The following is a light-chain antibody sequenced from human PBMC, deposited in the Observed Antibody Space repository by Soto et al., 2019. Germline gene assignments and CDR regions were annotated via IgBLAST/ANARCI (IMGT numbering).Light chain of an antibody. CDR3: CSYTTSTTYV. CDR2: GVN. CDR1: VSDVGGYDS. V-gene: IGLV2-14*03. Sequence: QSALTQPASVSGSPGQSITISCTGTVSDVGGYDSVSWYQQHPGRAPELIIYGVNNRPSGVSNRFSASKSADTASLTISGLQAEDEANYYCCSYTTSTTYVFGTGTKVTVL. J-gene: IGLJ1*01.